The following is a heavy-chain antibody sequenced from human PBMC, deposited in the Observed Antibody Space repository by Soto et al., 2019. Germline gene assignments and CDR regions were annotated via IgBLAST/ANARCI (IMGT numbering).Heavy chain of an antibody. J-gene: IGHJ6*03. Sequence: GGSLKLSCAASGFTFSNYSMNWVRQAPGKGLEWVSSISSSSSYIYYVDSVRGRFTISRDNAKNSLYLQVNSLRAEDTAVYYCARMYYYGSGSYDDYYYYMDVWGKGTTVTVSS. V-gene: IGHV3-21*01. CDR2: ISSSSSYI. CDR1: GFTFSNYS. CDR3: ARMYYYGSGSYDDYYYYMDV. D-gene: IGHD3-10*01.